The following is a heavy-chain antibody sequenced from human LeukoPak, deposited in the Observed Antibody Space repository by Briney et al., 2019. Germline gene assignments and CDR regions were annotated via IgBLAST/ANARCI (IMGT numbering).Heavy chain of an antibody. D-gene: IGHD6-13*01. CDR1: GGSISSYY. V-gene: IGHV4-4*07. CDR2: IYTSGST. Sequence: SETLSLTCTVSGGSISSYYWSWIRQPAGKGLEWIGRIYTSGSTNYNPSLKSRVTMSVDTSKNQFSLKLGSVTAADTAVYYCARHGYIAAADAFDIWGQGTMVTVSS. J-gene: IGHJ3*02. CDR3: ARHGYIAAADAFDI.